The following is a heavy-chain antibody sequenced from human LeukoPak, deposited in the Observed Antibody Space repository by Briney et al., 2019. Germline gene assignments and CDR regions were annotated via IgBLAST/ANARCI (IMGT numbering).Heavy chain of an antibody. CDR1: GASISNYY. CDR3: ARGPYYDFWSGRSVNYYYYMDV. V-gene: IGHV4-59*01. Sequence: PSETLSLTCTVSGASISNYYWSWIRQTPEKGLEWIGYIYYSGSTNYNPSLKSRVTISVDTSKNQFSLKLSSVTAADTAVYYCARGPYYDFWSGRSVNYYYYMDVWGKGTTVTVSS. J-gene: IGHJ6*03. CDR2: IYYSGST. D-gene: IGHD3-3*01.